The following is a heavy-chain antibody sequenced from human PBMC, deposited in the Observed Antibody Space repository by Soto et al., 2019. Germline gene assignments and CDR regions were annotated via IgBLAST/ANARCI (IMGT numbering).Heavy chain of an antibody. D-gene: IGHD3-16*01. V-gene: IGHV3-9*01. CDR2: INWKSDI. CDR1: GFTFDDNA. Sequence: GGSLRLSCAVSGFTFDDNAMHWVRQAPEKGLAWVSGINWKSDIGYADSVKGRFTISRDNAENSLYLQMNSLRAEDTALYYCAISQDRGGRTTFIYWGQGTQVTVSS. J-gene: IGHJ4*02. CDR3: AISQDRGGRTTFIY.